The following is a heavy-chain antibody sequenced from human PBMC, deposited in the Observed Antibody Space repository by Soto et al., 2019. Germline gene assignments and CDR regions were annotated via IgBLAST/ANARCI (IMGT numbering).Heavy chain of an antibody. CDR3: ARERYSSGWVGYYYYGMDV. CDR2: ISYDGSNK. J-gene: IGHJ6*02. Sequence: QVQLVESGGGVVQPGRSLRLSCAASGFTFSSYAMHWVRQAPGKGLEWVAVISYDGSNKYYADSVKGRFTISRDNSKNTLYLQMNSLRAEDTAVYYCARERYSSGWVGYYYYGMDVWGQGTTVTVSS. CDR1: GFTFSSYA. V-gene: IGHV3-30-3*01. D-gene: IGHD6-19*01.